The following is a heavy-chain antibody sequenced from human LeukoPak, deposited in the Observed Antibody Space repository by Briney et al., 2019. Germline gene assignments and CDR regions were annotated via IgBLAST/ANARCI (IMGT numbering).Heavy chain of an antibody. D-gene: IGHD3-22*01. CDR1: GFTFDDYA. Sequence: PGGSLRLSCAVSGFTFDDYAMHWVRQVPGKGLEWVAGISWNSDTRGYVDSVKGRFTISRDNSKKTLYLQMNSLRPEDTAVYYCAKDFSVYYYDSRVLDYWGQGTLVTASS. CDR2: ISWNSDTR. V-gene: IGHV3-9*01. CDR3: AKDFSVYYYDSRVLDY. J-gene: IGHJ4*02.